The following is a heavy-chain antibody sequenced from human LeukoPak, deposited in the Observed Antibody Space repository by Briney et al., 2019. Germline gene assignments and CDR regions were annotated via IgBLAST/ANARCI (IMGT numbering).Heavy chain of an antibody. CDR2: INPNSGGT. Sequence: ASVKVSCRASGYTFTGYYMHWVRQAPGQGLEWMGWINPNSGGTNYAQKFQGRVTMTRDTSISTAYMELSRLRSDDTAVYYCARDLVSGAYTFDIWGQGTMVTVSS. J-gene: IGHJ3*02. CDR3: ARDLVSGAYTFDI. CDR1: GYTFTGYY. V-gene: IGHV1-2*02. D-gene: IGHD3-16*01.